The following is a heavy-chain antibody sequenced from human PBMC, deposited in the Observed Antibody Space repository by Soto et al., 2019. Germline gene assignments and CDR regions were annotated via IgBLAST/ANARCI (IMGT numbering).Heavy chain of an antibody. CDR2: IKSKTDGGTT. CDR1: GFTFSNAW. CDR3: TTQYSSGWYVAFDI. J-gene: IGHJ3*02. D-gene: IGHD6-19*01. V-gene: IGHV3-15*01. Sequence: EVQLVESGGGLVKPGGSLRLSCAASGFTFSNAWMSWVRQAPGKGLEWVGRIKSKTDGGTTDYAAPVKGRFTISRDDSKNTLYLQMNSLKTEDTAVYYCTTQYSSGWYVAFDIWAKGQWSPSLQ.